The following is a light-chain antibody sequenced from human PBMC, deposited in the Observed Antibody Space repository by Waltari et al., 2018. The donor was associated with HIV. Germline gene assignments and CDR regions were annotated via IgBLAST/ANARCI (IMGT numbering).Light chain of an antibody. CDR3: SSYTSSITHV. CDR1: PRDVASPND. Sequence: PLSQYASISATLTRWVHGSCTHTPRDVASPNDVPRYRQHPGEAPKVIIYEVNRRPSGVSNRFTSSKSGNTASLAISGLQPEDEADYFCSSYTSSITHVFGPGTKVTVL. V-gene: IGLV2-14*03. CDR2: EVN. J-gene: IGLJ1*01.